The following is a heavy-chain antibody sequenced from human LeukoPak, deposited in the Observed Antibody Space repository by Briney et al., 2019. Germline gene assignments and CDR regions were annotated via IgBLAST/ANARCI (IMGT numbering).Heavy chain of an antibody. CDR3: AKDKGVKVVALPGY. V-gene: IGHV3-30*04. CDR2: IASDGRDK. CDR1: GFTFTSHA. D-gene: IGHD2-15*01. J-gene: IGHJ4*02. Sequence: GGSLRLSCAASGFTFTSHAMHWVRQAPGKGLEWATVIASDGRDKHYADSVKGRFTISRDNSKNTLYLQMNSLRAEDTAVYYCAKDKGVKVVALPGYWGQGTLVTVSS.